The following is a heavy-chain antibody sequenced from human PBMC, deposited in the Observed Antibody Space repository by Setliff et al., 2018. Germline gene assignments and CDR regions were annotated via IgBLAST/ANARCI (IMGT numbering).Heavy chain of an antibody. D-gene: IGHD3-10*01. CDR3: ARHVYGSGSYYNWFDP. V-gene: IGHV4-59*08. CDR1: GGSISSYY. Sequence: SETLSLTCTVSGGSISSYYWSWFRQSPGKGLEWIGYMYYSGSTYYNPSLKSRVTISVDTSKNQFSLKLSSVTAADTAVYYWARHVYGSGSYYNWFDPWGQGTLVTVSS. CDR2: MYYSGST. J-gene: IGHJ5*02.